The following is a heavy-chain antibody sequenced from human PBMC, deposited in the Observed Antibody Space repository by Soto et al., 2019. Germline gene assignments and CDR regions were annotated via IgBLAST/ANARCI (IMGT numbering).Heavy chain of an antibody. CDR1: GFTFSNAW. V-gene: IGHV3-15*01. CDR3: TTDPLGEQLAGVGSAEYFQH. CDR2: IKSKTDGGTT. D-gene: IGHD6-6*01. Sequence: GGSLRLSCAASGFTFSNAWMSWVRQAPGKGLEWVGRIKSKTDGGTTDYAAPVKGRFTISRDDSKNTLYLQMNSLKTEDTAVYYCTTDPLGEQLAGVGSAEYFQHWGQGTLVTVSS. J-gene: IGHJ1*01.